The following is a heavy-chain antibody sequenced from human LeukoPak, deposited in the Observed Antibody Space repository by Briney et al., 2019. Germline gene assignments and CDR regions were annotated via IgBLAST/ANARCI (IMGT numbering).Heavy chain of an antibody. CDR3: AKGQRFYGEYYFDQ. CDR1: GFTFSSYW. Sequence: GALRLSCAASGFTFSSYWMSWVRRAPGKGLEWVTNIKQDGSEKYYVDSVKGRFTISRDNAKNSLYLQMNRLRAEDTAVYYCAKGQRFYGEYYFDQWGQGTLVTVSS. D-gene: IGHD4-17*01. CDR2: IKQDGSEK. J-gene: IGHJ4*02. V-gene: IGHV3-7*03.